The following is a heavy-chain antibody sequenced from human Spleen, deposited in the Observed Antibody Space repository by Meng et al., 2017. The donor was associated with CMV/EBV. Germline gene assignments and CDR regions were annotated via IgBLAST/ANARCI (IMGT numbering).Heavy chain of an antibody. V-gene: IGHV4-61*01. Sequence: SETLSLTCTVSGGSVSSGIYYWSWIRQPPGKGLEWIGYIYYSGSTNYNPSLKSRVTISVDTSKNQFSLKLSSVTAADTAVYYCARDQAYGGPLYYYYYGKDVWGQGTTVTVSS. CDR1: GGSVSSGIYY. D-gene: IGHD4-23*01. CDR2: IYYSGST. J-gene: IGHJ6*02. CDR3: ARDQAYGGPLYYYYYGKDV.